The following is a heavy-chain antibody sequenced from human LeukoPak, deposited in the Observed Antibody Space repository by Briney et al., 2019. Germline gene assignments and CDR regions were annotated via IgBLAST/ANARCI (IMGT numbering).Heavy chain of an antibody. CDR1: GFTFSSYN. J-gene: IGHJ4*02. CDR3: ARGSDYLFDC. D-gene: IGHD4-17*01. V-gene: IGHV3-48*04. CDR2: ISSGSTTI. Sequence: GGSLRLSCAASGFTFSSYNMNWVRQAPGKGLEWVSCISSGSTTIYYADSVKGRFTVSRDNAKNSLYLQMNSLRVEDTAVYYCARGSDYLFDCWGQGTLVTVSS.